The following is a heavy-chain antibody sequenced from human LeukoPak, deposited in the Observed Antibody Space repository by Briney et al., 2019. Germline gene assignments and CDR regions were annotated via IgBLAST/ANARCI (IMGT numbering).Heavy chain of an antibody. CDR3: AKDVMAAADPFDY. V-gene: IGHV3-23*01. CDR2: IIGSSGST. J-gene: IGHJ4*02. CDR1: GFTVSSYA. D-gene: IGHD6-13*01. Sequence: GGSLTLSCTASGFTVSSYAMSWVRQATGHGLERISAIIGSSGSTYYADSVKGRFTISRDNSKNTLYLQMNSLRAEDTAVYYCAKDVMAAADPFDYWSQGTLVTVSS.